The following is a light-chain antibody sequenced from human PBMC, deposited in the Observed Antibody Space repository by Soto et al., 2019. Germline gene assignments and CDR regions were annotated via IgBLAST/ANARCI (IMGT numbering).Light chain of an antibody. CDR2: GVT. Sequence: SVLTQPRSVSGSPGQSVTISCTGTSSDVGGYNYVSWYQQHPGKAPKLVIYGVTKRPSGVPDRFSGSKSGNTASLTISGLQADDEADYYCCSYAGSHYVFGTGTKVTVL. CDR3: CSYAGSHYV. J-gene: IGLJ1*01. V-gene: IGLV2-11*01. CDR1: SSDVGGYNY.